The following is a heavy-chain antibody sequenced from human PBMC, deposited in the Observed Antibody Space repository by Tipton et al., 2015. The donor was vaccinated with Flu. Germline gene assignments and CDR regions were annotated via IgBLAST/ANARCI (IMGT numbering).Heavy chain of an antibody. D-gene: IGHD3-3*01. V-gene: IGHV4-30-2*01. CDR1: GGSISSGGYS. Sequence: LRLSCAVSGGSISSGGYSWSWIRQPPGKGLEWIGYIYHSGSTYYNPSLKSRVTISVDRSKNQFSLKLSSVTAADTAVYYCARAVSYDFWSAPSYYYYYGMDVWGQGTTVTVSS. J-gene: IGHJ6*02. CDR3: ARAVSYDFWSAPSYYYYYGMDV. CDR2: IYHSGST.